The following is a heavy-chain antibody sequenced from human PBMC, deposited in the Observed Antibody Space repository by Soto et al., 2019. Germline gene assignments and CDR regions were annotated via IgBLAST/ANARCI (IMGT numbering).Heavy chain of an antibody. V-gene: IGHV3-30*04. CDR2: ISDDGTNK. D-gene: IGHD4-4*01. J-gene: IGHJ6*02. CDR3: AKDPALRLHQSIYV. Sequence: PGGSLRLSCKGSGFTFSSFAIQWVRQAPGKGLEWVAAISDDGTNKYTADSVKGRFTISRDNSRNTVYLQVNSLRAEDTAVYYCAKDPALRLHQSIYVWGQGTTVTVSS. CDR1: GFTFSSFA.